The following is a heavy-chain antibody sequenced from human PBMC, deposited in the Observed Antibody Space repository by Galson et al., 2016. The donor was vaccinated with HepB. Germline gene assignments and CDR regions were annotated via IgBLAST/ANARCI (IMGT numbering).Heavy chain of an antibody. CDR3: TRVLYCDSDSCYREGDY. CDR2: IYPGDSDV. Sequence: QSGAEVKKAGESLKISCKGSGYSFTSYWIAWVRQMPGKGLEWMGIIYPGDSDVRYSPSLQGQVTISVDKSINTAYLQWSSLKASDTTMYYCTRVLYCDSDSCYREGDYWGQGTLVTVSS. V-gene: IGHV5-51*01. J-gene: IGHJ4*02. D-gene: IGHD2-2*02. CDR1: GYSFTSYW.